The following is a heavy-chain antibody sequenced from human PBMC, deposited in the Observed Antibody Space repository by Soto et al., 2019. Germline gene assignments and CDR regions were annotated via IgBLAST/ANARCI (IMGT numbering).Heavy chain of an antibody. J-gene: IGHJ4*02. D-gene: IGHD3-16*01. CDR3: ASTMLSALDY. Sequence: SETLSLTCAVYGGSFSGYYWSWIRQPPGKGLEWIGEINHSGSTNHNPSLKSRVTVSVDTSKNQFSLKLSSVTAADTAVYYCASTMLSALDYWGQGTLVTVSS. V-gene: IGHV4-34*01. CDR2: INHSGST. CDR1: GGSFSGYY.